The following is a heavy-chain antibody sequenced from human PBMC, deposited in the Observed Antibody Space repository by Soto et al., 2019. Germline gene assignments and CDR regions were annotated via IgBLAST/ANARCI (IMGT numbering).Heavy chain of an antibody. D-gene: IGHD2-2*01. CDR1: GGTFSSYT. CDR3: ARADCSSTSCYLKYYMDV. Sequence: QVQLVQSGAEVKKPGSSVKVSCKASGGTFSSYTISWVRQAPGQGLEWMGRIIPILGIANYAQKFQGRVTITADKSTSTAYMELSSLRSEDTAVYYCARADCSSTSCYLKYYMDVWGKGTTVTVSS. V-gene: IGHV1-69*02. J-gene: IGHJ6*03. CDR2: IIPILGIA.